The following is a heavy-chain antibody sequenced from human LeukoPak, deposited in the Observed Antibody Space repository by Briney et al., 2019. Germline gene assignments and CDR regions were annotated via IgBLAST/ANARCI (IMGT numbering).Heavy chain of an antibody. CDR2: INPRDSDT. CDR1: GYSFTRYW. D-gene: IGHD3-16*02. Sequence: GESLKISCKGSGYSFTRYWIGWVRQMPGKGLEWMGIINPRDSDTKYSPSFQGQVSISVDKSITTAYLQWSSLKASDTAIYYCAKQSVDGRYTFDYWGQGTLVTVSS. CDR3: AKQSVDGRYTFDY. V-gene: IGHV5-51*01. J-gene: IGHJ4*02.